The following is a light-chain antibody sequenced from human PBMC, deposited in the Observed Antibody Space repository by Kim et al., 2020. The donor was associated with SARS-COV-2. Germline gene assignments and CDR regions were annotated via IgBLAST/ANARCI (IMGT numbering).Light chain of an antibody. J-gene: IGKJ3*01. CDR3: KRYNRDPRT. V-gene: IGKV1-27*01. CDR2: AAS. Sequence: DIQMTQSPYSLSAFVGDRVSITCRASQGISNYLAWYQQQTEKVPELLIYAASTLQSGVPSRFSGSGSGTDFTLTISSLQPEDVSTYYCKRYNRDPRTFCPRTKVDIK. CDR1: QGISNY.